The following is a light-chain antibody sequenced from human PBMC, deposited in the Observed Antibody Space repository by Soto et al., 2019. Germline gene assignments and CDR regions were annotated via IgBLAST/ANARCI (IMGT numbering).Light chain of an antibody. Sequence: EIVLTQSPATLSLSPGERATLSCRASQSVSSYLAWYQQKPGQAPRLLIYDASNRATGIPARFSGSGSGTDCTLTISSLEPDDFAVYYCQQRSNWPLTFGGGTKVEIK. V-gene: IGKV3-11*01. CDR3: QQRSNWPLT. CDR2: DAS. CDR1: QSVSSY. J-gene: IGKJ4*01.